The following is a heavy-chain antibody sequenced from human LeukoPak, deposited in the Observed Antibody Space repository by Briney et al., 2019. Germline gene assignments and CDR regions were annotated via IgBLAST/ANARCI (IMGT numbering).Heavy chain of an antibody. V-gene: IGHV1-46*01. CDR1: GYIFTNHY. CDR3: ARDNYGSGSYREMPDAFDI. D-gene: IGHD3-10*01. J-gene: IGHJ3*02. Sequence: ASVKVSCKASGYIFTNHYMHWVRQAPGQGLEWMGLINPSGSSTLYAEKFRGRIIMTRDMSTATDYMELSSLRSEDTAVYYCARDNYGSGSYREMPDAFDIWGQGTMVTVSS. CDR2: INPSGSST.